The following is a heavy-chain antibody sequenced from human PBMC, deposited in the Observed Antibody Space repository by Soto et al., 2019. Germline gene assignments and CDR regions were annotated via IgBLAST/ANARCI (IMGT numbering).Heavy chain of an antibody. V-gene: IGHV1-69*04. CDR1: GGTFSSYT. CDR3: ARDFEDGADYYYYGMDV. D-gene: IGHD3-10*01. Sequence: SVKVSCKASGGTFSSYTISWVRQAPGQGLEWMGRIIPILGIANYAQKFQGRVTITADESTSTAYMELSSLRSEDTAVYYCARDFEDGADYYYYGMDVWGQGTTVTVSS. CDR2: IIPILGIA. J-gene: IGHJ6*02.